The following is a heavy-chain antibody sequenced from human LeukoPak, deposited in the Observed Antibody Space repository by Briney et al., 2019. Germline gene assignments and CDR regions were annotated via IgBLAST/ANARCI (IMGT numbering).Heavy chain of an antibody. CDR2: IKQDGSEK. V-gene: IGHV3-7*03. CDR3: ARLPGEQQLIVYYYYGMDV. Sequence: PGGSLRLSCAASGFTFSSYWMSWVRQAPGKGLEWVANIKQDGSEKYYVDSVKGRFTISRDNAKNSLYLQMNSLRAEDTAVYYCARLPGEQQLIVYYYYGMDVWGQGTTVTVSS. J-gene: IGHJ6*02. CDR1: GFTFSSYW. D-gene: IGHD6-13*01.